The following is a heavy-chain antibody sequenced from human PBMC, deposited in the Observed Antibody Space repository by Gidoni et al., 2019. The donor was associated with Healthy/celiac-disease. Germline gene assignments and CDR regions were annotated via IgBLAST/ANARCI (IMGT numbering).Heavy chain of an antibody. V-gene: IGHV3-7*01. CDR1: GFTFSSYW. CDR2: IKQDGSEK. J-gene: IGHJ3*02. Sequence: EVQLVESGGGLVHPGGSLRLSCAASGFTFSSYWMSWVRQAPGKGLEWVANIKQDGSEKYYVDSVKGRFTISRDNAKNSLYLQMNSLRAEDTAVYYCARGGYYPWYAFDIWGQGTMVTVSS. CDR3: ARGGYYPWYAFDI. D-gene: IGHD3-3*01.